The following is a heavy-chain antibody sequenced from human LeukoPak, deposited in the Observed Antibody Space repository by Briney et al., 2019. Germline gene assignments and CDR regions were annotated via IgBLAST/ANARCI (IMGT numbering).Heavy chain of an antibody. Sequence: GGSLRLSCAASGFTFSSYAMHWVRQAPGKGLEWVAVISYDGSNKYYADSVKGRFTISRDNSKNTLYLQMNSLRAEDTAVYYCAGEGTWGQGTLVTVSS. CDR2: ISYDGSNK. D-gene: IGHD1-1*01. J-gene: IGHJ4*02. CDR1: GFTFSSYA. CDR3: AGEGT. V-gene: IGHV3-30*04.